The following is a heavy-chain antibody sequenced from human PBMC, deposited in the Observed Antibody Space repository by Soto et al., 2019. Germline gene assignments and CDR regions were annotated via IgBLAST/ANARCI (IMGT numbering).Heavy chain of an antibody. CDR3: ATQGFGTLHGLVDV. V-gene: IGHV4-59*08. D-gene: IGHD1-7*01. J-gene: IGHJ6*02. Sequence: QVRLQESGPGLVKPSETLSLTCTVSGGSITSITNHYCSWIRQPPGKGLEWIGYISYSGHTSYNPSLKSRVXLPVYTXXHQVSLTLASVTAADTAVYYCATQGFGTLHGLVDVWGQGTTVTVSS. CDR2: ISYSGHT. CDR1: GGSITSITNHY.